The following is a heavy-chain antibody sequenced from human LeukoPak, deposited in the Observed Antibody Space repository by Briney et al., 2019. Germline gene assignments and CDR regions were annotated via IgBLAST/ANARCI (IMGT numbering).Heavy chain of an antibody. V-gene: IGHV1-2*02. J-gene: IGHJ4*02. Sequence: VASVKVSRKASGYTLSGYYMHWVRQAPEQGLEWMGWINPNSGGTNYAQKFQGRVTTTTGTSISTAYMEMSRPRSVDTAVYYCARDLTTPVDYWGQGALVTVSS. CDR3: ARDLTTPVDY. CDR1: GYTLSGYY. D-gene: IGHD4-11*01. CDR2: INPNSGGT.